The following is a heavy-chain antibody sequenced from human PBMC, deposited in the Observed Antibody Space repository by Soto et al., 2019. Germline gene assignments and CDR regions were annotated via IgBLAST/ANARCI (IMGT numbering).Heavy chain of an antibody. CDR3: ARHGLATTDYCDY. CDR2: IYYSGST. V-gene: IGHV4-59*08. J-gene: IGHJ4*02. Sequence: SETLSLTCTVSGGSISSYYWGWIRRPPGKGLEWIGYIYYSGSTNYNPSLKSRVTISVDTSKNQFSLKLSSVTAADTAVYYCARHGLATTDYCDYWGQGTLVTVSS. CDR1: GGSISSYY. D-gene: IGHD5-12*01.